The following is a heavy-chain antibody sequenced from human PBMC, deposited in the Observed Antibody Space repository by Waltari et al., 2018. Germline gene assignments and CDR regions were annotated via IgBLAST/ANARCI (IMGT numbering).Heavy chain of an antibody. Sequence: EVQLVESGGNLVQPGGSLRLSCAASGFTFSSYSMNWVRQAPGKGLEWVSYISSSSSTIYYADSVKGRFTISRDNAKNSLYLQMNSLRAEDTAVYYCARELQYYDILTSYYNYYYYGMDVWGQGTLVTVSS. V-gene: IGHV3-48*01. CDR2: ISSSSSTI. J-gene: IGHJ6*02. CDR3: ARELQYYDILTSYYNYYYYGMDV. CDR1: GFTFSSYS. D-gene: IGHD3-9*01.